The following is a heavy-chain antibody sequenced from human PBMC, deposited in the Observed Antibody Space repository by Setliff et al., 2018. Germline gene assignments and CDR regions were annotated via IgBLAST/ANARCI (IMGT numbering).Heavy chain of an antibody. J-gene: IGHJ5*02. CDR2: INNYNFNT. Sequence: GASVKVSCKASGYTFTNYGITWVRQAPGQGLEWIGWINNYNFNTNYAQKFQGRVTMTTDTSTSTAHMELRSLRSDDTAIYHCARINFYDATAYYYAPHHWGQGTLVTVSS. CDR1: GYTFTNYG. CDR3: ARINFYDATAYYYAPHH. V-gene: IGHV1-18*01. D-gene: IGHD3-10*01.